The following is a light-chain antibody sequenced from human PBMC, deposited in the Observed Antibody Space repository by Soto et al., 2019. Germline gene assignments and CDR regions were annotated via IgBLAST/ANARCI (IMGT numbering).Light chain of an antibody. J-gene: IGLJ1*01. V-gene: IGLV2-14*01. CDR1: NSDVNY. CDR2: EVI. Sequence: QSVLTQPASVSGAPGQSMTISCTGTNSDVNYVSWHQQHPGKAPKLMIYEVINRSSGVSTRFSGSKSGNTASLTISGLQAEDEADYYCSPPTSSNTVVFGTGTKPTVL. CDR3: SPPTSSNTVV.